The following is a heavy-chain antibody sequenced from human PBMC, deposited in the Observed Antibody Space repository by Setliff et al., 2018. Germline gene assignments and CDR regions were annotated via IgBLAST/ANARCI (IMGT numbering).Heavy chain of an antibody. CDR1: GGSISSYY. J-gene: IGHJ3*02. V-gene: IGHV4-59*01. CDR3: ARTMYSSSWYGAFDI. Sequence: SETLSLTCTVSGGSISSYYWNWIRQPPGKGLEWIGYIHYSGSPNYHPSLKSRVSTSVDTSQNQISLKLSSVTAADTAVYYCARTMYSSSWYGAFDIWGQGTMVTISS. CDR2: IHYSGSP. D-gene: IGHD6-13*01.